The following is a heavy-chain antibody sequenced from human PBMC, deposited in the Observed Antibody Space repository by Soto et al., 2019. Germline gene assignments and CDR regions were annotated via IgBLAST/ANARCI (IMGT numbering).Heavy chain of an antibody. D-gene: IGHD3-10*01. V-gene: IGHV3-23*01. CDR1: GFTFSSYV. CDR2: ISGSGGST. CDR3: AKGMLPDMIRRPPACMDV. J-gene: IGHJ6*02. Sequence: PGGSLRLSCAASGFTFSSYVMSWVRQAPGKGLEWVSAISGSGGSTYYADSVKGRFTISRDNSKNTLYLQMNSLRAEDTAVYYCAKGMLPDMIRRPPACMDVWCQGPSGT.